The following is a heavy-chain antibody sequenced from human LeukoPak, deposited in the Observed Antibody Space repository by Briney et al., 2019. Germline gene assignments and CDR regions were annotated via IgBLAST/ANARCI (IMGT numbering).Heavy chain of an antibody. CDR2: ISSSSSTI. V-gene: IGHV3-48*01. J-gene: IGHJ4*02. Sequence: GGSLRLSCAASGFTFSSYEMNWVRQAPGKGLEWVSYISSSSSTIYYADSVKGRFTISRDNAKNSLYLQMNSLRAEDTAVYYCARDTAEYYFDYWGQGTLVTVSS. D-gene: IGHD6-19*01. CDR1: GFTFSSYE. CDR3: ARDTAEYYFDY.